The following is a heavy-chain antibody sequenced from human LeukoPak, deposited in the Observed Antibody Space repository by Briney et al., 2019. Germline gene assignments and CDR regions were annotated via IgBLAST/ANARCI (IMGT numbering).Heavy chain of an antibody. J-gene: IGHJ5*02. CDR3: ARADINYGDYEAPIGGWFDP. CDR1: GYTFTSYG. V-gene: IGHV1-18*01. Sequence: ASVKVSCKASGYTFTSYGISWVRQAPGQGLEWMGWISAYNGNTNYAQKLQGRVTMTTDTSTSTAYMELRSLRSDDTAVYYCARADINYGDYEAPIGGWFDPWGQGTLVTVSS. CDR2: ISAYNGNT. D-gene: IGHD4-17*01.